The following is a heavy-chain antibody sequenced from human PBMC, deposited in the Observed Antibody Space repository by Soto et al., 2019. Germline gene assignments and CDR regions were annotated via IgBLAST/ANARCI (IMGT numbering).Heavy chain of an antibody. Sequence: QVQLQESGPGLVKPSETLSLTCTGSGGSISSYYWSWIRQPAGKGLEWMGRIYTSGSTNYNPSLKSLFTISVDTSKNQLSLKLSSVTAADTAVYYCARDICSGGSCYDYWGQGTLVTVSS. J-gene: IGHJ4*02. CDR1: GGSISSYY. D-gene: IGHD2-15*01. V-gene: IGHV4-4*07. CDR3: ARDICSGGSCYDY. CDR2: IYTSGST.